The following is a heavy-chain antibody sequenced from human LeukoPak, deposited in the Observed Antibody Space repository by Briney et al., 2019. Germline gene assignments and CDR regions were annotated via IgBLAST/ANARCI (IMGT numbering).Heavy chain of an antibody. J-gene: IGHJ6*03. V-gene: IGHV1-18*01. Sequence: ASVKVSCKAPGYTFTSYGISWVRQAPGQGLEWMGWISAYNGNTNYAQKLQGRVTMTTDTSTSTAYMELRSLRSDDTAVYYCARGSSIAARHYMDVWGKGTTVNVSS. CDR3: ARGSSIAARHYMDV. D-gene: IGHD6-6*01. CDR2: ISAYNGNT. CDR1: GYTFTSYG.